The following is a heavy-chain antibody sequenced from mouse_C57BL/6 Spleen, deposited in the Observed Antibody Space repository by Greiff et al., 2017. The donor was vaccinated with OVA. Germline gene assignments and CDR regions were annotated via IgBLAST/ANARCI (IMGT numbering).Heavy chain of an antibody. CDR2: INPGSGGT. CDR3: ARGGYNAGFAY. D-gene: IGHD2-2*01. J-gene: IGHJ3*01. CDR1: GYAFTNYL. Sequence: QVQLKQSGAELVRPGTSVKVSCKASGYAFTNYLIEWVKQRPGQGLEWIGVINPGSGGTNYNEKFKGKATLTADKSSSTAYMQLSSLTSEDSAVYFCARGGYNAGFAYWGQGTLVTVSA. V-gene: IGHV1-54*01.